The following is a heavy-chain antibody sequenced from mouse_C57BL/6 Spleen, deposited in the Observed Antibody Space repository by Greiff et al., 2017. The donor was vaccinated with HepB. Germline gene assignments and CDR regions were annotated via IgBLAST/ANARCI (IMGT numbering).Heavy chain of an antibody. Sequence: VQLQQSGPELVKPGASVKISCKASGYTFTDYYINWVKQRPGQGLEWIGWIFPGSGSTYYNEKFKGKATLTVDKSSSTAYTLLSSLTSEDSAVYFCARSGGYDAYWYFDVWGTGTTVTVSS. J-gene: IGHJ1*03. CDR2: IFPGSGST. CDR3: ARSGGYDAYWYFDV. CDR1: GYTFTDYY. V-gene: IGHV1-75*01. D-gene: IGHD2-3*01.